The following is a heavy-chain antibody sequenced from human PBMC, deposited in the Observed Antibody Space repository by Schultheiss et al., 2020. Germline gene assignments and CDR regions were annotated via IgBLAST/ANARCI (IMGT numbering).Heavy chain of an antibody. J-gene: IGHJ5*02. V-gene: IGHV4-31*11. CDR1: GGSISSGGYY. D-gene: IGHD4-17*01. CDR2: IYYSGST. Sequence: SETLSLTCAVSGGSISSGGYYWSWIRQHPGKGLEWIGFIYYSGSTYYNPSLKGRVTISVDTSKNQFSLKLSSVTAADTAVYYCARADGDYVEWFDPWGQGTLVNGS. CDR3: ARADGDYVEWFDP.